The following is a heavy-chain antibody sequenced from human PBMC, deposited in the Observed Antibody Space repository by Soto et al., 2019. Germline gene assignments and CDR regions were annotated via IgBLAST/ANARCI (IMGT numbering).Heavy chain of an antibody. CDR3: TPEGTGFDY. V-gene: IGHV3-23*01. Sequence: EVQLLESGGGLVQPGGSLRLSCAASGFTFSSHAMSWVRRAPGKGLEWVSAIGAGSTPVYADSVKGRFTISRDDSRNTTYLQLNSLKSEDTAVYYCTPEGTGFDYWGQGTLVTVSS. CDR1: GFTFSSHA. D-gene: IGHD1-1*01. J-gene: IGHJ4*02. CDR2: IGAGSTP.